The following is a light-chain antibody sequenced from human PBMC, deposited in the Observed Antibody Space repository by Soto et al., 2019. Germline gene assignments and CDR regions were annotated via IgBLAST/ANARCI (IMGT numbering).Light chain of an antibody. Sequence: IEMTQSPSAMPASVGDRVTITGRVSQSSSNWLAWYQQKPGKAPKLLLLDASSLQSGVPSRFSGSGCGTEFTLTISGLQPDDFASYYCQRYIVYFLTFRGGTKVEIK. CDR3: QRYIVYFLT. CDR1: QSSSNW. V-gene: IGKV1-5*01. CDR2: DAS. J-gene: IGKJ4*01.